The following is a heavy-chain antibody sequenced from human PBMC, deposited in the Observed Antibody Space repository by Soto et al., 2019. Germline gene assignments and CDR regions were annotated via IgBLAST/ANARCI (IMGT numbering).Heavy chain of an antibody. Sequence: PGGSLRLSCAASGFTFSTYDMHWVRQATGKGLEWVSAIGTGDDTYYAGSVKGRFTISRENAKNSLYLQMNSLRAEDTAVYYCARGDYGGAYSYFYGMDVWGQGTTVTVSS. V-gene: IGHV3-13*01. CDR3: ARGDYGGAYSYFYGMDV. CDR1: GFTFSTYD. CDR2: IGTGDDT. J-gene: IGHJ6*02. D-gene: IGHD4-17*01.